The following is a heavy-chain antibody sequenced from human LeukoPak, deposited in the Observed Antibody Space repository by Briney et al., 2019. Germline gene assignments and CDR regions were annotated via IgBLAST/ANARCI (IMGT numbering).Heavy chain of an antibody. D-gene: IGHD3-3*01. V-gene: IGHV1-2*02. CDR1: GYTFTGYY. CDR2: INPNSGGT. J-gene: IGHJ4*02. CDR3: ARGDITIFGVVNYYFDY. Sequence: GASVKVSCTASGYTFTGYYMHWVRQAPGQGLEWMGWINPNSGGTNYAQKFQGRVTMTRDTSISTAYMELSRLRSDDTAVYYCARGDITIFGVVNYYFDYWGQGTLVTVSS.